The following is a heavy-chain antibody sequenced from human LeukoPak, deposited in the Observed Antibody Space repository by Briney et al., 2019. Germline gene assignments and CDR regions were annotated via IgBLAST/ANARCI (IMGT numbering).Heavy chain of an antibody. V-gene: IGHV4-61*02. Sequence: SETLSLTCTVSGGSISGGSYYWSRIPQPAGQELDWVGRIYTSGSTNYNPSLKSRVTISVDTSKNQFSLKLSSVTAADTAVYYCARAASVTAIYFDYWGQGTLVTVSS. CDR1: GGSISGGSYY. D-gene: IGHD2-21*02. J-gene: IGHJ4*02. CDR3: ARAASVTAIYFDY. CDR2: IYTSGST.